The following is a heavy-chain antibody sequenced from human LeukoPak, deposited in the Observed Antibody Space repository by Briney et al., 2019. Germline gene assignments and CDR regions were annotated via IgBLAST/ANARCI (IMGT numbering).Heavy chain of an antibody. V-gene: IGHV3-23*01. Sequence: GGSLRLSCAASGFTFSSYGMSWVRQAPGKGLEWVSAISGSGGSTYYADSVKGRFTISRDNSKNTLYLQMNSLRAEDTAVYYCAKATHYDFWSGKTYYFDYWGQGTLVTVSS. D-gene: IGHD3-3*01. CDR1: GFTFSSYG. CDR3: AKATHYDFWSGKTYYFDY. J-gene: IGHJ4*02. CDR2: ISGSGGST.